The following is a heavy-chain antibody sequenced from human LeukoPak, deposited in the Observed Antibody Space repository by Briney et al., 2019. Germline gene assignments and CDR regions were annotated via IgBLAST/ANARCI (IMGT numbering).Heavy chain of an antibody. CDR2: FDPEDGET. D-gene: IGHD3-22*01. Sequence: ASVKVSCKASGYTFIGYYMHWVRQAPGKGLEWMGGFDPEDGETIYAQKFQGRVTMTEDTSTDTAYMELSSLRSEDTAVYYCATRQGYYDSSGYFDYWGQGTLVTVSS. CDR1: GYTFIGYY. CDR3: ATRQGYYDSSGYFDY. J-gene: IGHJ4*02. V-gene: IGHV1-24*01.